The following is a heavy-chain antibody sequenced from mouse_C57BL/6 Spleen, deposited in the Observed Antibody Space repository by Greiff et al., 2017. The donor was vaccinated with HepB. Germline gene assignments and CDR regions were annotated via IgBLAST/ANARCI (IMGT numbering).Heavy chain of an antibody. Sequence: VQLKQSGPELVKPGASVKIPCKASGYTFTDYNMDWVKQSHGKSLEWIGDINPNNGGTIYNQKFKGKATLTVDKSSSTAYMELRSLTSEDTAVYYCARYDYDRGAYAMDYWGQGTSVTVSS. CDR1: GYTFTDYN. V-gene: IGHV1-18*01. D-gene: IGHD2-4*01. CDR3: ARYDYDRGAYAMDY. J-gene: IGHJ4*01. CDR2: INPNNGGT.